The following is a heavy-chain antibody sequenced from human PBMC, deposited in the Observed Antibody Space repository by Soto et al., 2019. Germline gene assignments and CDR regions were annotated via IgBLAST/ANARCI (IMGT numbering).Heavy chain of an antibody. CDR2: IIPIFGTA. D-gene: IGHD2-21*02. J-gene: IGHJ6*02. Sequence: WPQQEKRKGLEWMGGIIPIFGTANYAQKFQGRVTITADESTSTAYMELSSLRSEDTAVYYCARRCGGDCYSGHHYYYSGMAVWG. CDR3: ARRCGGDCYSGHHYYYSGMAV. V-gene: IGHV1-69*01.